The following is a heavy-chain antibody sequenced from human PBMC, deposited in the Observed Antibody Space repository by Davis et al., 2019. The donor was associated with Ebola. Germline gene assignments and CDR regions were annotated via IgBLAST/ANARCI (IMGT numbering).Heavy chain of an antibody. V-gene: IGHV5-51*01. Sequence: KVSCKGSGYSFTNYWIAWVRQMPGKGPEWMGIIYSGDSDTRYSPSFEGQVTISADKSISTAYLQWSSLKASDTAIYYCARHVGGWRQLAGVDYWGQGTLVTVSS. D-gene: IGHD5-24*01. J-gene: IGHJ4*02. CDR1: GYSFTNYW. CDR3: ARHVGGWRQLAGVDY. CDR2: IYSGDSDT.